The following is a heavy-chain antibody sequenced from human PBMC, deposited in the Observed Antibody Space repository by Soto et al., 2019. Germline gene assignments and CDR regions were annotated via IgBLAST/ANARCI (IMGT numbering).Heavy chain of an antibody. CDR2: IHGDGDYM. CDR1: GFTFSCCA. CDR3: VKNRGRGSYTNWSFAS. J-gene: IGHJ2*01. D-gene: IGHD1-26*01. V-gene: IGHV3-23*01. Sequence: EVQLLDSGGGLVQPGGSLRLSCAASGFTFSCCAMSWVRQAPGKGLEWVSTIHGDGDYMQYTDSVKGRFTISRDNSRNTLYLQMDSLRRDDTAVYYCVKNRGRGSYTNWSFASWRRGTLVTVSS.